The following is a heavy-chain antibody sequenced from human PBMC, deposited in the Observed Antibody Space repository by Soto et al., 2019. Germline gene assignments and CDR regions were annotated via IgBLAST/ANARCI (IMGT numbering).Heavy chain of an antibody. CDR2: INPNSGGT. CDR1: GYTFTGYY. V-gene: IGHV1-2*04. J-gene: IGHJ6*02. CDR3: ARGYGSSWYIYGMDV. D-gene: IGHD6-13*01. Sequence: ASVKVSCKASGYTFTGYYMHWVRQAPGQGLEWMGWINPNSGGTNYAQKFQGWVTMTRDTSNSTAYMELSRLRSDDTAVYYCARGYGSSWYIYGMDVWGQGTTVTVSS.